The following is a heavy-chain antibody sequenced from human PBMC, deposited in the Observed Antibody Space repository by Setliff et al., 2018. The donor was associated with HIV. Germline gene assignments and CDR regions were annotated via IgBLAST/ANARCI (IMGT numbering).Heavy chain of an antibody. CDR3: ARDTAIGWYGESKMSDF. CDR1: GYTFTGHF. V-gene: IGHV1-2*02. Sequence: ASVKVSCKTAGYTFTGHFIHWMRQAPGQGLEWMGWINPNSGATDYAWRFEDRVTMTSDTSIRTVYMELSSLRSDDTAVYYCARDTAIGWYGESKMSDFWGQGTLVTV. D-gene: IGHD3-10*01. J-gene: IGHJ4*02. CDR2: INPNSGAT.